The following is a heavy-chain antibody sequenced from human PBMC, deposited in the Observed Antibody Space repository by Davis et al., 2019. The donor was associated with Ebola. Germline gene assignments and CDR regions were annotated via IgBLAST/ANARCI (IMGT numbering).Heavy chain of an antibody. D-gene: IGHD2/OR15-2a*01. Sequence: GESLKISCQGSGYKFTNYWIAWVRQMPGKGLEWMGIIYPDDFDIRYSPPFQGQVTISADKSISTAYLQWRSLKASDNAIYYCAREVLGNGNADGMDAWGQGTTVTVSS. CDR1: GYKFTNYW. CDR3: AREVLGNGNADGMDA. V-gene: IGHV5-51*01. CDR2: IYPDDFDI. J-gene: IGHJ6*02.